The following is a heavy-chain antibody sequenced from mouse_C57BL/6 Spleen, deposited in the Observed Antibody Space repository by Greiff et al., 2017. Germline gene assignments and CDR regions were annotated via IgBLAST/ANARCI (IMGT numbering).Heavy chain of an antibody. CDR1: GFNIKNTY. D-gene: IGHD1-1*01. Sequence: EVKLQESVAELVRPGASVKLSCTASGFNIKNTYMHWVKQRPEQGLEWIGRIDPANGNTKYAPKFQGKATITADTSSNTAYLQLSSLTSEDTAIYYCARGGVTTVVADAMDYWGQGTSVTVSS. J-gene: IGHJ4*01. CDR2: IDPANGNT. V-gene: IGHV14-3*01. CDR3: ARGGVTTVVADAMDY.